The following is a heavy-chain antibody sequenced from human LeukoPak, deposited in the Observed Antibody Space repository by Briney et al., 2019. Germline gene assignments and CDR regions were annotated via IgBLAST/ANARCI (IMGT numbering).Heavy chain of an antibody. CDR2: IYYSGST. CDR3: ARGPTSAPFDC. V-gene: IGHV4-59*06. CDR1: GGSISSYY. J-gene: IGHJ4*02. Sequence: SETLSLTCTVSGGSISSYYWSWIRQHPGKGLEWIGYIYYSGSTYYNPSLKSRVTISVDTSKNQFSLKLSSVTAADTAVYYCARGPTSAPFDCWGQGTLVTVSS.